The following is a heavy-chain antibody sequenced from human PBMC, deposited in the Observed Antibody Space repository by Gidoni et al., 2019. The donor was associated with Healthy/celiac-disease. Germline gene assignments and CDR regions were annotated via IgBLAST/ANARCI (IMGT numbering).Heavy chain of an antibody. J-gene: IGHJ4*02. Sequence: QVQLVESGGGVVQPGRSLRLSCAASGFTFSSYAMHWVRQAPGKGLEWVAVISYDGSNKYYADSVKGRFTISRDNSKNTLYLQMNSLRAEDTAVYYCARGGRGEDFDYWGQGTLVTVSS. CDR3: ARGGRGEDFDY. CDR2: ISYDGSNK. D-gene: IGHD3-10*01. V-gene: IGHV3-30-3*01. CDR1: GFTFSSYA.